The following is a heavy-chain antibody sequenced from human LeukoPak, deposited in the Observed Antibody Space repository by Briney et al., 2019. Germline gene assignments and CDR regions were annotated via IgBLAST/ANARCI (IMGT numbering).Heavy chain of an antibody. J-gene: IGHJ4*02. CDR3: TTGTWIQLWLPDY. Sequence: GGSLRLSCAASGFTFSNACMTWVRQAPGKGLEWVGHIKSKTDGGTTDFAAPVKGRFTISRDDSKNTLFLQMNSLKTEDTAGYYCTTGTWIQLWLPDYWGQGTLVTVSS. V-gene: IGHV3-15*01. CDR1: GFTFSNAC. D-gene: IGHD5-18*01. CDR2: IKSKTDGGTT.